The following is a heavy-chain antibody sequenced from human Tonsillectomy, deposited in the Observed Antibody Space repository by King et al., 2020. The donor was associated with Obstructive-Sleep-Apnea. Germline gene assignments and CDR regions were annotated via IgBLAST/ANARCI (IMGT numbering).Heavy chain of an antibody. CDR3: ARVFNDYIGGNFRYAFHY. Sequence: VQLQESGPGLVKPSQTLSLTCTVSGGPISSGDYFWNWIRQPPGKGLGWIGYIYYSGSTYYNPSLKSRVTISVDTSKNHFSLELGSVTAADTAAYYWARVFNDYIGGNFRYAFHYWGQGTLVTVSS. J-gene: IGHJ4*02. CDR2: IYYSGST. D-gene: IGHD3-16*02. V-gene: IGHV4-30-4*01. CDR1: GGPISSGDYF.